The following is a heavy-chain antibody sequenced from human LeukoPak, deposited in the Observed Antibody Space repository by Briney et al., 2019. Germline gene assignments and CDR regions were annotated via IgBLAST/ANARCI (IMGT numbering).Heavy chain of an antibody. J-gene: IGHJ4*02. V-gene: IGHV3-23*01. CDR2: ISGSGGST. Sequence: PGGSLRLSCAASGFTFNNYAMSWVRQAPGKGLEWVSAISGSGGSTYYVGSVKGRFTISRDNSKNTLYLQMNSLRAEDTALYYCASLDYFDSSDYGDYWGQGTLVTVSS. CDR1: GFTFNNYA. CDR3: ASLDYFDSSDYGDY. D-gene: IGHD3-22*01.